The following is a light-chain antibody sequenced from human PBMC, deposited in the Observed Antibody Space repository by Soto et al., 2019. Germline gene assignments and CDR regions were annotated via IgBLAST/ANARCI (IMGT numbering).Light chain of an antibody. V-gene: IGLV1-40*01. Sequence: QSALTQPPSVSGAPGQRVTISCTGSSSNIRAGYDVHWYQQLPGTAPILLIYGNSNRPSGVPDRFSGSKSGTSASLAITGLQAEDEADYYCQSYDSSLSGSNYVFGTGTKVTVL. CDR3: QSYDSSLSGSNYV. CDR2: GNS. J-gene: IGLJ1*01. CDR1: SSNIRAGYD.